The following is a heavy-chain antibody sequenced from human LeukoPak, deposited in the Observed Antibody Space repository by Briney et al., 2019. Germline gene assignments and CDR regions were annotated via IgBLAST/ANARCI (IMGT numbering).Heavy chain of an antibody. J-gene: IGHJ4*02. CDR3: ARVGSGNTYGYGDY. CDR2: FYNGINT. Sequence: GGSLRLSCAATGLTVSSNYMSWVRQAQENGLEWVSFFYNGINTYYADSVKGRFTTSRDNSKNTLYLQMNSLRVEDTVVYFCARVGSGNTYGYGDYWGQGTLVTVSS. V-gene: IGHV3-66*01. CDR1: GLTVSSNY. D-gene: IGHD5-18*01.